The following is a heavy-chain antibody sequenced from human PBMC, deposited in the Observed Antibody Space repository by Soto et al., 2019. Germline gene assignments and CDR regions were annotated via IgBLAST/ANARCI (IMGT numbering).Heavy chain of an antibody. CDR1: GDSMTTVRYY. V-gene: IGHV4-31*03. J-gene: IGHJ4*02. CDR3: TRGDY. CDR2: ISYRGST. Sequence: QVQLQESGPGLVKPSQTLSLTCTVSGDSMTTVRYYWTWIRQHPGQVLEWIGFISYRGSTYYSSSLKGRVAVSADTSKNQFSLKLNSVTAADTAVDYCTRGDYWGQGTLVTVSS.